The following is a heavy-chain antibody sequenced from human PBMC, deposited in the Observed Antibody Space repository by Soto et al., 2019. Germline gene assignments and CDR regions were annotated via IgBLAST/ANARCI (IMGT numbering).Heavy chain of an antibody. CDR1: GGSIGSYY. Sequence: QVQLQESGPGLVKPSETLSLTCTVSGGSIGSYYWNWIRQPPGKGLEWIGYIYYSGSTNYNPSLKSRVTISVDTSKNQFSLKLSSVTAADTAVYYCARDGGCYYGMDVW. D-gene: IGHD3-3*01. CDR3: ARDGGCYYGMDV. J-gene: IGHJ6*01. CDR2: IYYSGST. V-gene: IGHV4-59*01.